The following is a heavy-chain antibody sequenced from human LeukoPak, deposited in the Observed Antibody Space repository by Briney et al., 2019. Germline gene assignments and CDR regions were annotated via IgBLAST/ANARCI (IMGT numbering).Heavy chain of an antibody. CDR3: AKEGYDILTGYRTNWFDP. CDR2: FTNHHTT. J-gene: IGHJ5*02. D-gene: IGHD3-9*01. V-gene: IGHV3-23*01. Sequence: GGSLRLSCEASGFTFSIYAMTWVRQAPGKGLEWVSTFTNHHTTYYTDSVKGRFTISRDSSKNTLYLQMDSVRPEDTAVYYCAKEGYDILTGYRTNWFDPWGQGTLVTVSS. CDR1: GFTFSIYA.